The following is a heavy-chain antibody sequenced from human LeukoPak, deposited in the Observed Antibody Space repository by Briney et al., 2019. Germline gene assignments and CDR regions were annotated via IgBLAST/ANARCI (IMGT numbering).Heavy chain of an antibody. D-gene: IGHD3-22*01. J-gene: IGHJ4*02. CDR1: GDSVSNNRAT. V-gene: IGHV6-1*01. CDR3: AREYNYDGSSYCQFDY. CDR2: TYYRSKWYN. Sequence: SQTLSPTCAISGDSVSNNRATWNWIRQSPSRGLEWLGRTYYRSKWYNEYAVSVESRITINPDTSKNQFSLQLNSVTPEDTAVYYCAREYNYDGSSYCQFDYWGQGTLVTVSS.